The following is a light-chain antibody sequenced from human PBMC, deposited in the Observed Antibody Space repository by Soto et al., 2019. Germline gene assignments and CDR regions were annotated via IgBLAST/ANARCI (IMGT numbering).Light chain of an antibody. CDR2: GAS. J-gene: IGKJ1*01. V-gene: IGKV1-39*01. CDR3: EQSYSPPRT. Sequence: DVQLTQSPSSLSASIGDTVTISCRSSQSITTSVNWYQQKSGRPPALLTYGASALQIGVPHRFSASESGTDFPLTITGRRHEDFATYYCEQSYSPPRTFGQGNKGDIK. CDR1: QSITTS.